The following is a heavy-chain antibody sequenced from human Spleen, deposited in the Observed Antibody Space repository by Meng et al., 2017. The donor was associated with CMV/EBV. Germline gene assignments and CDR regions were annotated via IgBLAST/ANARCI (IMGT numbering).Heavy chain of an antibody. J-gene: IGHJ5*02. CDR1: GFTFTSSA. CDR2: IVVGSGNT. CDR3: ARGGLIVGATLQRLNWFDP. Sequence: SVKVSCKASGFTFTSSAVQWVRQARGQRLEWIGWIVVGSGNTNYAQKFQERVTITRDMSTSTAYMELSSLRSEDTAVYYCARGGLIVGATLQRLNWFDPWGQGTLVTVSS. V-gene: IGHV1-58*01. D-gene: IGHD1-26*01.